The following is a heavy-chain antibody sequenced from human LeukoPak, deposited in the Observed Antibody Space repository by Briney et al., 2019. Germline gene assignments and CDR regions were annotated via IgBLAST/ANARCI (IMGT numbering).Heavy chain of an antibody. V-gene: IGHV1-18*01. J-gene: IGHJ6*02. D-gene: IGHD6-13*01. CDR2: ISAYNGNT. Sequence: GASVKVSCKASGHTFTSYGISWVRQAPGQGLEWMGWISAYNGNTNYAQKLQGRVTMTTDTSTSTAYIEVRSLRSDDTAVYYCARDPLTDSSSWYSPVYYYYGMDVWGQGTTVTVSS. CDR1: GHTFTSYG. CDR3: ARDPLTDSSSWYSPVYYYYGMDV.